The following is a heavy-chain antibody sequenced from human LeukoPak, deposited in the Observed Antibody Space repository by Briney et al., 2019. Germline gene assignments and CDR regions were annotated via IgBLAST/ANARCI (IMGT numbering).Heavy chain of an antibody. Sequence: GGSLRLSCAASGFTVSSNYMSWVRQAPGKGLEWVSVIYSGGSTYYADSVKGRFTISRDNSKNTLYLQMSSLRAEDTAVYYCARDGVDYGGNSYSNYRGQGTLVTVSS. V-gene: IGHV3-66*02. D-gene: IGHD4-23*01. J-gene: IGHJ4*02. CDR2: IYSGGST. CDR3: ARDGVDYGGNSYSNY. CDR1: GFTVSSNY.